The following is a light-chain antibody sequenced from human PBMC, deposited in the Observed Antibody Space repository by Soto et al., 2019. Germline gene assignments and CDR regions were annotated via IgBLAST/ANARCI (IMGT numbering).Light chain of an antibody. J-gene: IGLJ1*01. CDR2: DVS. CDR1: SSNDSCYNY. V-gene: IGLV2-14*01. CDR3: SSYISSSNLNV. Sequence: QSALTQPASVSGSPGQSITISCTGTSSNDSCYNYVSWYKQHPGKAPKLMIYDVSNPPSGGSNRFSGSKSGNTASLTISGLHAEDEADYYCSSYISSSNLNVFGTGTKVTVL.